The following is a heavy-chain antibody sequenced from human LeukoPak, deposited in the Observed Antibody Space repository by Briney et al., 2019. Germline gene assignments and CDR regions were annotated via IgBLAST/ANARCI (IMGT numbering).Heavy chain of an antibody. D-gene: IGHD3-16*01. CDR1: GFTFSSYA. Sequence: PGGSLRLSCAASGFTFSSYAMHRVRQAPGKALEWVAVISYDGSNKYYADSVKGRFTISRDNSKNTLYLQMNSLRAEDTAVYYCATSIMITHPSDYWGQGTLVTVSS. CDR2: ISYDGSNK. V-gene: IGHV3-30-3*01. J-gene: IGHJ4*02. CDR3: ATSIMITHPSDY.